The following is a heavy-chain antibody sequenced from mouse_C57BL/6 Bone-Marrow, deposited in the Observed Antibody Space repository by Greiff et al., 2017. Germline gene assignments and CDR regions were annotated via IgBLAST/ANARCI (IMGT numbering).Heavy chain of an antibody. CDR2: IDPENGDT. Sequence: EVQLQQSGAELVRPGASVKLSCTASGFNIKDDYMHWVKQRPEQGLEWIGWIDPENGDTEYASEFQGKATITADTSSNTAYLQLSSLTSEDTAVYYCNHYYGSSYGAYWGQGTLVTVSA. V-gene: IGHV14-4*01. CDR1: GFNIKDDY. D-gene: IGHD1-1*01. J-gene: IGHJ3*01. CDR3: NHYYGSSYGAY.